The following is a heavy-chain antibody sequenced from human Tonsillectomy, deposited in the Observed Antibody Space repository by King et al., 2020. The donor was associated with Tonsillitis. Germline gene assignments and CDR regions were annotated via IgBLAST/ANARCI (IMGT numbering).Heavy chain of an antibody. Sequence: EVQLVESGGGLVQPGGSLRLSCAASGFSFSSYWMTWVRQAPGKGLEWVANIKKDGSEKYYVDSVKGRFTIYRDNAKNSLYLQMKRLRAEDTAVYYCARDYSARPTDYWGQGTLVTVSS. CDR2: IKKDGSEK. CDR1: GFSFSSYW. V-gene: IGHV3-7*03. J-gene: IGHJ4*02. D-gene: IGHD2-2*02. CDR3: ARDYSARPTDY.